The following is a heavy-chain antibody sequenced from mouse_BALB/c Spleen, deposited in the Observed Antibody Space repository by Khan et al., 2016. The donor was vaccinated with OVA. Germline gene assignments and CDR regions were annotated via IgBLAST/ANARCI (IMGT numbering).Heavy chain of an antibody. D-gene: IGHD1-1*01. CDR2: INTNTGEP. Sequence: QIQLVQSGPELKKPGETVKISCEASGYTFRNYGMNWVKQAPGKGLMWMGWINTNTGEPTYADDFKGRFAFSLETSASTAFLQINNLKNEDMATYFWERRHYGGSTDYWGQGTTLTVSS. CDR1: GYTFRNYG. CDR3: ERRHYGGSTDY. J-gene: IGHJ2*01. V-gene: IGHV9-1*02.